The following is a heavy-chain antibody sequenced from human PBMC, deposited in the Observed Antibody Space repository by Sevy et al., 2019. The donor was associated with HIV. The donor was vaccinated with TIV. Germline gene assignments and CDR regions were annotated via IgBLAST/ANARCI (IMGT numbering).Heavy chain of an antibody. CDR2: ISSSSSTI. D-gene: IGHD6-6*01. CDR3: ARETSGIAARYGMDV. V-gene: IGHV3-48*02. J-gene: IGHJ6*02. CDR1: GFSFDSYG. Sequence: GGSLRLSCAVSGFSFDSYGMTWVRQAPGKGLEWVSYISSSSSTIYYADSVKGRFTISRDNAKNSLYLQMNSLRDEDTAVYYCARETSGIAARYGMDVWGQGTTVTVSS.